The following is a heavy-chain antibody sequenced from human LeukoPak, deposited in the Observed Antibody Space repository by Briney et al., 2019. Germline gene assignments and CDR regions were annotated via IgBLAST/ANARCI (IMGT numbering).Heavy chain of an antibody. J-gene: IGHJ4*02. D-gene: IGHD6-19*01. CDR2: IHHSGST. Sequence: PSETLSLTCAVSGYSISSGYYWGWIRQPPGKGLEWIGSIHHSGSTYYNPSLKSRVTISVDTSKNQFSLKLSSVTAADTAVYYCARDSGSGWPIDYWGQGTLVTVSS. V-gene: IGHV4-38-2*02. CDR3: ARDSGSGWPIDY. CDR1: GYSISSGYY.